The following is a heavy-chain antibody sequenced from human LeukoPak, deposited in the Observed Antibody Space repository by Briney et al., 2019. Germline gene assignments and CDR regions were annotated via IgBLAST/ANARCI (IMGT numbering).Heavy chain of an antibody. J-gene: IGHJ4*02. V-gene: IGHV1-8*01. Sequence: GASVKVFCKASGYTFTSYDMNWVRQATGQGLEWMGWMNPNSGNTGPAQKFQGRVTMTRDTSISTGYMELSSLRSEDTAVYHCARGPIYYSSGIYYFDYWGQGTLVTVSS. D-gene: IGHD3-10*01. CDR1: GYTFTSYD. CDR3: ARGPIYYSSGIYYFDY. CDR2: MNPNSGNT.